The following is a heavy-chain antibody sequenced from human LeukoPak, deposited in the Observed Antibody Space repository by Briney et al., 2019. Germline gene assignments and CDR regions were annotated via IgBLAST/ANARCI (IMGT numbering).Heavy chain of an antibody. CDR1: GASTTSGKSY. Sequence: SQTLSLSCSVSGASTTSGKSYWSWIRQPAGKRPEFVGRMYSSGTTNYNPSLRSRVTISVDTSKNLFTLNLTSVTAADTAVYYCARDGGRHGFDDWGPGTLVTVSS. CDR2: MYSSGTT. V-gene: IGHV4-61*02. J-gene: IGHJ4*02. D-gene: IGHD3-16*01. CDR3: ARDGGRHGFDD.